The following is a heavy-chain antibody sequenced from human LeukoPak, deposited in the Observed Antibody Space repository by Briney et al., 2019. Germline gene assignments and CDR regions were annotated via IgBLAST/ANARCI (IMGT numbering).Heavy chain of an antibody. CDR2: IIPIFGTA. J-gene: IGHJ4*02. V-gene: IGHV1-69*13. CDR1: GGTFGSYA. CDR3: ARSDPYSVAGLDY. D-gene: IGHD6-19*01. Sequence: SVKVSCKASGGTFGSYAISWVRQAPGQGLGWMGGIIPIFGTANYAQKFQGRVTITADESTSTAYMELSSLRSEDTAVYYCARSDPYSVAGLDYWGQGTLVTVSS.